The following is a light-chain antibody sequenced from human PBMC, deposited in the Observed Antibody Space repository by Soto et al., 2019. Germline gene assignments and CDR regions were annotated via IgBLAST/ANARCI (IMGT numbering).Light chain of an antibody. J-gene: IGKJ1*01. CDR1: QGISNY. Sequence: DIPMTQSPSSLSASVGDRVTITCRASQGISNYLAWYQQKPGKVPKLLIYAASTLQSGVPSRFSGSGSGTDVTLTISSLQPEDVATYYCQKYNSAPQWTFGQGTKVEIK. CDR3: QKYNSAPQWT. CDR2: AAS. V-gene: IGKV1-27*01.